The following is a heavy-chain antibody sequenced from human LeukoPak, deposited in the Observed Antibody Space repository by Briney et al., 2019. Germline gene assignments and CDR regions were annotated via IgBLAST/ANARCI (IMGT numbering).Heavy chain of an antibody. CDR2: ISSSSYI. D-gene: IGHD5-24*01. CDR1: GFTFSSYS. V-gene: IGHV3-21*01. Sequence: GGSLRLSCAASGFTFSSYSMNWVRQAPGKGLEWVSSISSSSYIYYADSVKGRFTISRDNAKNSLYLQMNSLRAEDTAVYYCAKDRVATSHFDYWGQGTLVTVSS. J-gene: IGHJ4*02. CDR3: AKDRVATSHFDY.